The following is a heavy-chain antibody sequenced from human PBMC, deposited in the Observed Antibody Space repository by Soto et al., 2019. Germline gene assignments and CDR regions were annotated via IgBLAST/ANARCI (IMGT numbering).Heavy chain of an antibody. J-gene: IGHJ4*02. V-gene: IGHV4-4*07. CDR2: IYTSGST. D-gene: IGHD6-19*01. CDR3: ARDKIAVAGGVDY. CDR1: GGSISSYY. Sequence: QVQLQESGPGLVKPSETLSLTCTVSGGSISSYYWSWIRQPAGKGLEWLGRIYTSGSTNYNPSLRSRVSRAVDTSKNQFSLKLSSVTGSDTAVYYCARDKIAVAGGVDYWGQGTLVTVSS.